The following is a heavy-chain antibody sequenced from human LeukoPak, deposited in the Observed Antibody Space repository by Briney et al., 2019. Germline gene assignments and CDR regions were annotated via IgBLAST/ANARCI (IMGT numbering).Heavy chain of an antibody. V-gene: IGHV3-20*04. CDR2: INWGGGST. Sequence: GGSLRLACAASGFTVDDYCMSWVRQPPGKGLEWVSDINWGGGSTGYADSVKGRFTISRANAKNSLYLQMNSLRAEDTALYYCARASYSGYDSDYWGQGTLVTVSA. CDR3: ARASYSGYDSDY. D-gene: IGHD5-12*01. CDR1: GFTVDDYC. J-gene: IGHJ4*02.